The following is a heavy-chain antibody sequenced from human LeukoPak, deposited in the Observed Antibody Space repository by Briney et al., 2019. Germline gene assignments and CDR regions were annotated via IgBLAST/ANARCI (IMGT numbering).Heavy chain of an antibody. CDR3: AKDLCSSTSCYTNRSFDY. J-gene: IGHJ4*02. CDR2: ISGSGGST. CDR1: GLTFSSYA. V-gene: IGHV3-23*01. D-gene: IGHD2-2*02. Sequence: GGSLRLSCAASGLTFSSYAMSWVRQAPGKGLEWVSAISGSGGSTYYADSVKGRFTVSRDNSKNTLYLQMNSLRAEDTAVYYCAKDLCSSTSCYTNRSFDYWGQGTLVTVSS.